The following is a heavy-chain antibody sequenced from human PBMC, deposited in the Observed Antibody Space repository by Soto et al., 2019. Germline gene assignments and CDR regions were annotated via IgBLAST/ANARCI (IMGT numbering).Heavy chain of an antibody. CDR1: GGSFSGYY. CDR3: ARGLTPRIAAQMGGFDY. V-gene: IGHV4-34*01. J-gene: IGHJ4*02. Sequence: KPSETLSLTCAVYGGSFSGYYWSWIRQPPGKGLEWIGEINHSGSTNYNPSLKSRVTISVDTSKNQFSLKLSSVTAADTAVYYCARGLTPRIAAQMGGFDYWGQGTLVTVSS. D-gene: IGHD6-13*01. CDR2: INHSGST.